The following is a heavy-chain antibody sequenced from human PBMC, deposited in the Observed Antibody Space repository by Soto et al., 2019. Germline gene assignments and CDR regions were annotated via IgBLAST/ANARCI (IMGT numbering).Heavy chain of an antibody. CDR3: ARSSGRYSSGWYFPEDY. V-gene: IGHV3-53*01. CDR2: IYSGGST. D-gene: IGHD6-19*01. CDR1: GFTVSSNY. J-gene: IGHJ4*02. Sequence: GGSLRLSCAASGFTVSSNYMSWVRQAPGKGLEWVSVIYSGGSTYYADSVKGRFTISRDNSKNTLYLQMNSLRAEDTAVYYCARSSGRYSSGWYFPEDYWGQGTLVTVSS.